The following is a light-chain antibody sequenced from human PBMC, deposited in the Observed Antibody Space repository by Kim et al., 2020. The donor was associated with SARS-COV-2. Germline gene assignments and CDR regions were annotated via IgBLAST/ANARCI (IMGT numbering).Light chain of an antibody. V-gene: IGLV1-44*01. CDR1: SSNIGGNT. Sequence: GQGVTISCTGSSSNIGGNTVTWYRQLPGTAPKVLIYNNDERPSGVPARFSGSKSGTSVSLAISGLQSEDEADYHCAAWDDSLKGVVFGGGTQLTVL. J-gene: IGLJ2*01. CDR2: NND. CDR3: AAWDDSLKGVV.